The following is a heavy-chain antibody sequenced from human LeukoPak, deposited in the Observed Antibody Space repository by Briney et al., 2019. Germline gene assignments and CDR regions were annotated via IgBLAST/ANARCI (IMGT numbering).Heavy chain of an antibody. Sequence: PSETLSLTCAVYGGSFSGYYWSWIRQPPGKGLEWIGYIYYSGSTNYNPSLKSRVTISVDTSKKQFSLKLSSVTAADTAVYYCARGTAVAGPFDYWGQGTLVTVSS. V-gene: IGHV4-59*01. J-gene: IGHJ4*02. CDR2: IYYSGST. CDR3: ARGTAVAGPFDY. CDR1: GGSFSGYY. D-gene: IGHD6-19*01.